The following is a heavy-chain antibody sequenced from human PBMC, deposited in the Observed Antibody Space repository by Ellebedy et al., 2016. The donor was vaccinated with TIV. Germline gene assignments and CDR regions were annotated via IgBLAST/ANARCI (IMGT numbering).Heavy chain of an antibody. CDR2: IRQEGDEI. D-gene: IGHD4-17*01. CDR1: GFNFRSYW. J-gene: IGHJ5*02. Sequence: PGGSLRLSCAASGFNFRSYWMTWVRQAPGKGLEWVAKIRQEGDEIYYVESVKGRFTISRDNAKNSLFLQMNGLRVEDTAVYYCARRASYGEYAVQVNPWFDPWGQGTLVTVSS. CDR3: ARRASYGEYAVQVNPWFDP. V-gene: IGHV3-7*01.